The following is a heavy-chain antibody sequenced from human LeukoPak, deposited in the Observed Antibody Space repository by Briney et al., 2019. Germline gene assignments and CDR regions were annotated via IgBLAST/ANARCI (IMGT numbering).Heavy chain of an antibody. CDR3: ARQRTIAVADY. D-gene: IGHD6-19*01. J-gene: IGHJ4*02. Sequence: PSETLSLTCTVSGGSISSYYWSWIRQPPGKGLEWIGYIYYSGSTNYNPSLKSRVTISVDTSKNQFSLKLSSVTAADTAVYYCARQRTIAVADYWGQGTLVTVSS. CDR1: GGSISSYY. V-gene: IGHV4-59*08. CDR2: IYYSGST.